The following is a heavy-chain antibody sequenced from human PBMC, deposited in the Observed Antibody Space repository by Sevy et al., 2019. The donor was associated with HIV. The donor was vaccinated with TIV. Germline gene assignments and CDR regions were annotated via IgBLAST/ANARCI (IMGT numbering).Heavy chain of an antibody. D-gene: IGHD3-22*01. CDR2: ISGPIGDT. J-gene: IGHJ4*02. CDR1: GFTFNSYA. V-gene: IGHV3-23*01. CDR3: AKEGGSHYDTSGSFDD. Sequence: GGSLRLSCAASGFTFNSYAMNWVRQAPGKGLEWVSAISGPIGDTYYADSVKGRFTISRDNSKNTLYLQMNSLRAEDTAVYYCAKEGGSHYDTSGSFDDWGQGTRVTVSS.